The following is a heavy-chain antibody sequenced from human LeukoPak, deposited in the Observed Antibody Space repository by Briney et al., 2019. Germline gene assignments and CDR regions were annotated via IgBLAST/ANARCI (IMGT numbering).Heavy chain of an antibody. CDR1: GYTFTGYY. CDR2: INPNSGGT. CDR3: ARVGTTYYYYYYMDV. V-gene: IGHV1-2*02. Sequence: GASVKVSCKASGYTFTGYYMHWMRQAPGQGLEWMGWINPNSGGTNYAQKFQGRVTMTRDTSISTAYMELSRLRSDDTAVYYCARVGTTYYYYYYMDVWGKGTTVTISS. J-gene: IGHJ6*03. D-gene: IGHD1-1*01.